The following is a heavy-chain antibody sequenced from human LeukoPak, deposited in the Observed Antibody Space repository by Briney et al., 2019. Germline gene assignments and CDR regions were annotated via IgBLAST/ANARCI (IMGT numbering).Heavy chain of an antibody. J-gene: IGHJ4*02. CDR2: INPNSGGT. V-gene: IGHV1-2*02. CDR1: GYTFTSYD. D-gene: IGHD3-10*01. Sequence: ASVKVSCKASGYTFTSYDINWVRQATGQGLEWMGWINPNSGGTNYAQKFQGRVTMTRDTSISTAYMELSRLRSDDTAVYYCARGGPYGSGNNYWGQGTLVTVSS. CDR3: ARGGPYGSGNNY.